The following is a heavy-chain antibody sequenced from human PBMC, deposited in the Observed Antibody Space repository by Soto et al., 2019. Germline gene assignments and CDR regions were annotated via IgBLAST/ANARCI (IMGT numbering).Heavy chain of an antibody. CDR2: IYPGDSDT. CDR1: GYSFTSYW. J-gene: IGHJ6*02. Sequence: GESLKISCKGSGYSFTSYWIGWVRQMPGKGLEWMGIIYPGDSDTRYSPSFQGQVTISADKSISTAYLQWSSLKASDTAMYYCARRSLFLLGSRDYYYGMDVWGQGTTVTVSS. CDR3: ARRSLFLLGSRDYYYGMDV. V-gene: IGHV5-51*01. D-gene: IGHD3-16*01.